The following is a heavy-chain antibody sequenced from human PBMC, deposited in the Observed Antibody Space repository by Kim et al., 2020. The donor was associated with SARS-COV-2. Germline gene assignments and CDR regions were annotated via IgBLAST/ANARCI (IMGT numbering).Heavy chain of an antibody. CDR2: ISYDGNKE. CDR3: ARDLAGWGHDAFDV. D-gene: IGHD6-19*01. V-gene: IGHV3-30*04. Sequence: GGSLRLSCAVSGFTLNSYAIHWIRQAPGKGLEWVAVISYDGNKEYYVDSVKGRFTISRDNSKNTLSLRMDSLRVEDSAVYYCARDLAGWGHDAFDVWGQG. J-gene: IGHJ3*01. CDR1: GFTLNSYA.